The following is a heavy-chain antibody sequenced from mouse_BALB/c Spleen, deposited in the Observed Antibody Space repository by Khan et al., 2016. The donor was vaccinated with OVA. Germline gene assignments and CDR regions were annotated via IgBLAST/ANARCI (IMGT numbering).Heavy chain of an antibody. D-gene: IGHD2-14*01. V-gene: IGHV1S136*01. Sequence: VQLQQSGPELVKPGASVKMSCTASGYTFTSSVIHWVRQKSGQGLDWIGYIYPFNDGTKYNEKFEGKATLTSDKSSSTAYMERSSLTSEDSAVDYWARNYRYDVYFDSWGQDTTLTVSS. CDR3: ARNYRYDVYFDS. CDR1: GYTFTSSV. J-gene: IGHJ2*01. CDR2: IYPFNDGT.